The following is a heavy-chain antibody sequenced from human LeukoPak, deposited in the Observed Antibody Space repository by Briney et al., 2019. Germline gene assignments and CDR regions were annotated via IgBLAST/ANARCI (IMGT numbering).Heavy chain of an antibody. D-gene: IGHD3-3*01. CDR2: IYYSGSA. CDR3: ARQVSIFGVVIIHNWFDP. Sequence: SETLSLTCTVSGGSISSSSYYWGWIRQPPGKGLEWIGSIYYSGSAYYNPSLKSRVTTSVDTSKNQFSLKLSSVTAADTAVYYCARQVSIFGVVIIHNWFDPWGQGTLVTVSS. J-gene: IGHJ5*02. V-gene: IGHV4-39*01. CDR1: GGSISSSSYY.